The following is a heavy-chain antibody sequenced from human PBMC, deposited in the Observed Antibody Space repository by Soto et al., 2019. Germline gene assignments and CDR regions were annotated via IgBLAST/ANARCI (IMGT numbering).Heavy chain of an antibody. CDR1: GDSISRGAHS. Sequence: SQTRSLNCAVSGDSISRGAHSWSWIRQPPGKGLEWIGYIYHSGSTYYNPSLKSRVTISVDRSKNQFSLKLTSVTAADTAVYYCARVPGPWGQGTLVTVSS. D-gene: IGHD3-10*01. V-gene: IGHV4-30-2*01. CDR2: IYHSGST. CDR3: ARVPGP. J-gene: IGHJ5*02.